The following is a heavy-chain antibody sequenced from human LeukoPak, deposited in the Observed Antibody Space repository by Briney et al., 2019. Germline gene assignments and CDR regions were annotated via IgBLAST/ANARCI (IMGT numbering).Heavy chain of an antibody. CDR2: ISSGGDNT. Sequence: QPGGSLRLSCAASGFSFSNYGMSWVRQAPGKGLEWVSSISSGGDNTYYADSVRGRFTISRDNSKNTLYLQLNSLRAEDTAVYYCAKSHRGHCSTTTCDDEGDYWGQGTLVTVSS. V-gene: IGHV3-23*01. CDR1: GFSFSNYG. CDR3: AKSHRGHCSTTTCDDEGDY. D-gene: IGHD2-2*01. J-gene: IGHJ4*02.